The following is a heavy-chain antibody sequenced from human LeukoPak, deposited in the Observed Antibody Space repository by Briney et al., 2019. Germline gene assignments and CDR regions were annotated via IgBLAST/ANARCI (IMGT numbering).Heavy chain of an antibody. D-gene: IGHD3-10*01. CDR2: ISAYNGDT. CDR1: GYTFTSYG. J-gene: IGHJ6*03. CDR3: ARVLLWFGELRNYYYYMDV. Sequence: ASVKVSCKASGYTFTSYGINWVRQAPGQGLEWMGWISAYNGDTNYAQKLQGRVTMTTDTSTSTAYMELRSLRSDDTAVYYCARVLLWFGELRNYYYYMDVWGKGTTVTISS. V-gene: IGHV1-18*01.